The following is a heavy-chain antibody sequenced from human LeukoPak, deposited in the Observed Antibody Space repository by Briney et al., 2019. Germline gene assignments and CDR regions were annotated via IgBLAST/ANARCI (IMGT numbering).Heavy chain of an antibody. D-gene: IGHD3-22*01. Sequence: GGSLRLSCAASGLMFSSYGMNWVRQAPGKGLEWVSSISSSSHFIYYADSVKGRFTISRDNARNSLYPQMNRLRGEDTAVYYCARGRVVAVPFDYWGQGILVTVSS. CDR2: ISSSSHFI. V-gene: IGHV3-21*01. CDR1: GLMFSSYG. CDR3: ARGRVVAVPFDY. J-gene: IGHJ4*02.